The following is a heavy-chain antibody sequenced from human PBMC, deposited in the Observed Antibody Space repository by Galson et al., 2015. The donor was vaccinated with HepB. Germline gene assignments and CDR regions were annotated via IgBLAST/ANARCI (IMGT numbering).Heavy chain of an antibody. V-gene: IGHV3-21*01. CDR2: ISSSSSYI. Sequence: SLRLSCAASGFTFSSYSMNWVRQAPGKGLEWVSSISSSSSYIYYADSVKGRFTISRDNAKNSLYLQMNSLRAEDTAVYYCARLEYAVGGGPYFDYWGQGTLVTVSS. CDR1: GFTFSSYS. CDR3: ARLEYAVGGGPYFDY. J-gene: IGHJ4*02. D-gene: IGHD2-8*01.